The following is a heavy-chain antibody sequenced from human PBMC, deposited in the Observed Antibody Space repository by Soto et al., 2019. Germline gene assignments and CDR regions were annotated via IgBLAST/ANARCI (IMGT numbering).Heavy chain of an antibody. J-gene: IGHJ4*02. Sequence: QVQLQESGPGLVKPSETLSLTCTVSGGSVSSGSYYWSWIRQPPGKGLEWIGYIYYSGSTNYNPSLRSRVTISVDTSKNQFSLKLSSVTAADTAVYYCARVYDSSVNFDYWGQGTLVTLSA. CDR2: IYYSGST. CDR3: ARVYDSSVNFDY. V-gene: IGHV4-61*01. CDR1: GGSVSSGSYY. D-gene: IGHD3-22*01.